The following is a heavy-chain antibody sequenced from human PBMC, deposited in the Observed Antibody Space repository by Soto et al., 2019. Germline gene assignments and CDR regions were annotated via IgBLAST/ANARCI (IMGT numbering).Heavy chain of an antibody. D-gene: IGHD3-10*01. CDR1: DGSFSCYY. J-gene: IGHJ6*02. V-gene: IGHV4-34*01. CDR2: INHSGST. Sequence: SETLSLTCAVYDGSFSCYYWSWIRQPPGKGLEWIGEINHSGSTNYNPSLKSRVTISVDTSKNQFSLKLSSVTAADTAVYYCARVSGIYYYGMDVWGQGTTVTVS. CDR3: ARVSGIYYYGMDV.